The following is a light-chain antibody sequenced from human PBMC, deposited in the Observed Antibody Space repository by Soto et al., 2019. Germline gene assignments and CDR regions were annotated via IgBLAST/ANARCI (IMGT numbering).Light chain of an antibody. Sequence: EIVLTQSPGTLSLSPGERAILSCRASQSVSSDYLAWYQQQKPGQAPRLLIYGASIRATGIPDRFSGGGTGTDFTLTISRLEPEDFAVYYCQQYGGSPTFGQGTRVESK. CDR1: QSVSSDY. J-gene: IGKJ1*01. CDR3: QQYGGSPT. V-gene: IGKV3-20*01. CDR2: GAS.